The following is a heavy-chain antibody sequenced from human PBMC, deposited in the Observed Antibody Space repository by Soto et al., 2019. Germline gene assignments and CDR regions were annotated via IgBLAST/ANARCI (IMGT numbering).Heavy chain of an antibody. D-gene: IGHD1-26*01. V-gene: IGHV1-69*02. J-gene: IGHJ4*02. Sequence: QVQLVQSGAEVKKPGSSVKVSCKASGGTFSSYIISWVRQAPGQGLEWMGRVIPILRIANYAQKLQGRVTISADKSTSTAYMGLRSVRSEDMAVYYCARFPQTAIVGAAYFDYWGQGTLVTVSS. CDR1: GGTFSSYI. CDR2: VIPILRIA. CDR3: ARFPQTAIVGAAYFDY.